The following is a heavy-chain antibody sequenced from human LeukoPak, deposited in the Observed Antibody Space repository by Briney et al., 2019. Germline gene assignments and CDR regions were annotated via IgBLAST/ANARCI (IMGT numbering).Heavy chain of an antibody. CDR1: GYTFTSYD. J-gene: IGHJ4*02. V-gene: IGHV1-18*01. Sequence: ASVKVSCKASGYTFTSYDISWVRQAPGQGLEWMGWISAYNGNTNYAQKLQGRVTMTTDTSTSTAYMELRSLRSDDTAVYYCARDLDTDYPFDYWGQGTLVTVSS. CDR3: ARDLDTDYPFDY. CDR2: ISAYNGNT. D-gene: IGHD5-18*01.